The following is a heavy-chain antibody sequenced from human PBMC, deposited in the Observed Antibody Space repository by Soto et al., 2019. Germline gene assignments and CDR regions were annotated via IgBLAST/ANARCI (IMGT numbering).Heavy chain of an antibody. D-gene: IGHD2-15*01. Sequence: ASVKVSCKASGYTFTGYYMHWVRQAPGQGLEWMGWINPNSGGTNYAQKFQGRVTMTRDTSISTAYMELSRLRSDDTAVFYCARVNVVVVAATREYYFDYWGQGTLVTVSS. V-gene: IGHV1-2*02. CDR3: ARVNVVVVAATREYYFDY. CDR1: GYTFTGYY. CDR2: INPNSGGT. J-gene: IGHJ4*02.